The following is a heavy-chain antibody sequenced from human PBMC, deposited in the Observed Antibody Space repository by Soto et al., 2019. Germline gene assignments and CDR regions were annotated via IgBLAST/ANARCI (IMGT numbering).Heavy chain of an antibody. CDR3: ARGLNDYGSGSYYYYYGLDV. CDR1: GGSISSGDYY. J-gene: IGHJ6*02. CDR2: IFYSGTT. V-gene: IGHV4-30-4*01. Sequence: SETLSLTCTVSGGSISSGDYYWSWIRQPPGKGLEWIGYIFYSGTTYHNPSLKSRVTISIDTSKNQFSLKLSSVTAADAAVYYCARGLNDYGSGSYYYYYGLDVWGQGSTVTVS. D-gene: IGHD3-10*01.